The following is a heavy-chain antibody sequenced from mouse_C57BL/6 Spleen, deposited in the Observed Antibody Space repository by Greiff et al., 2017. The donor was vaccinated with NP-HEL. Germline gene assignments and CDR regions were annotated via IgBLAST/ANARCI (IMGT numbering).Heavy chain of an antibody. D-gene: IGHD1-1*01. CDR2: ISYDGSN. Sequence: EVKLQESGPGLVKPSQSLSLTCSVTGYSITSGYYWNWIRQFPGNKLEWMGYISYDGSNNYNPSLKNRISITRDTSKNQFFLKLNSVTTEDTATYYCARDPVVDWYFDVWGTGTTVTVSS. V-gene: IGHV3-6*01. CDR1: GYSITSGYY. CDR3: ARDPVVDWYFDV. J-gene: IGHJ1*03.